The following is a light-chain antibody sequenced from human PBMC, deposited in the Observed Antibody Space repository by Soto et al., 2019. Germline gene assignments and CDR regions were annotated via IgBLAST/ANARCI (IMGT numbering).Light chain of an antibody. Sequence: EIVLTQSPSTLSLSPLERATLSCRASQSVSNNYLAWYQQQPGQAPRLLIYGASNRATGIPDRFSASGSGTDFTLRISSLQPEDFATYYCQQSYSPITCGQGTRREIK. CDR2: GAS. V-gene: IGKV3-20*01. CDR3: QQSYSPIT. CDR1: QSVSNNY. J-gene: IGKJ5*01.